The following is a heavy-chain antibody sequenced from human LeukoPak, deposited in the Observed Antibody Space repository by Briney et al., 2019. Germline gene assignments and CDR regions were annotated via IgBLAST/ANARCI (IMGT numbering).Heavy chain of an antibody. D-gene: IGHD3-22*01. CDR1: GGSISSYY. CDR2: IYYSGTT. J-gene: IGHJ4*02. V-gene: IGHV4-59*12. Sequence: SETLSLICTVSGGSISSYYWSWIRQPPGKGLEWIGYIYYSGTTNYNPSLKSRVTISVDTSKNQFSLKLSSVTAADTAVYYCARGGRSSGRAYYFDYWGQGTLVTVSS. CDR3: ARGGRSSGRAYYFDY.